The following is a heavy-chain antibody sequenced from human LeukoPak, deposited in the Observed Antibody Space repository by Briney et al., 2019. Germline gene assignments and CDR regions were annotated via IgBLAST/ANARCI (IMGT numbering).Heavy chain of an antibody. CDR1: GYTFTGYY. J-gene: IGHJ4*02. D-gene: IGHD6-13*01. CDR3: ARGATGYSSSYDY. Sequence: ASVKVSCKASGYTFTGYYMHWVRQAPGQGLEWMGWINPNSGGTNYAQKFQGRVTMTRDTSISTAYMELSRLRSDDTAVYYCARGATGYSSSYDYWGQGTLVTVSS. CDR2: INPNSGGT. V-gene: IGHV1-2*02.